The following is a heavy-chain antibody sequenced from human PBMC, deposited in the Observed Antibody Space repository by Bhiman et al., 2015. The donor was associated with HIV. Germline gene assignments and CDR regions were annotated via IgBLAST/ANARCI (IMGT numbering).Heavy chain of an antibody. D-gene: IGHD3-10*01. CDR1: GFTFNTYE. CDR3: ARDQAREVNGMDV. CDR2: ISSSSSYI. Sequence: EVQLVESGGGLELPGGSLRLSCAVSGFTFNTYEMNWVRQSPGKGLEWVSSISSSSSYIYYADSVKGRFTISRDNAKNSLYLQMNSLRAEDTGVYNCARDQAREVNGMDVWGQGTTVTVSS. V-gene: IGHV3-21*03. J-gene: IGHJ6*02.